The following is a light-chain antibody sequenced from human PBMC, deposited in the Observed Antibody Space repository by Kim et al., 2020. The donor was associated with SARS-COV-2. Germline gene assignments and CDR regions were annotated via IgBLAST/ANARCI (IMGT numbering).Light chain of an antibody. Sequence: QSVLTQPPSASGTPGQRVTISCSGRDSNIGHNTVNWYQQLPGTAPRLLIYSDNPRPSGVPDRFSGSRSGASASLAISGLQSEDEADYYCASWDDSLNGVLGGGTQLTVL. J-gene: IGLJ3*02. CDR2: SDN. V-gene: IGLV1-44*01. CDR1: DSNIGHNT. CDR3: ASWDDSLNGV.